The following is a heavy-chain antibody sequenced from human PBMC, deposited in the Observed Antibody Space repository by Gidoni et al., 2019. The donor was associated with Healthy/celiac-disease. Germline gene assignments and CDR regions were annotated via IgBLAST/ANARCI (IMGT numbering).Heavy chain of an antibody. CDR3: AKTTNSMTSVYYYYGMDV. J-gene: IGHJ6*02. V-gene: IGHV3-23*04. D-gene: IGHD1-1*01. CDR2: ISGSGGST. CDR1: GFTFSSYA. Sequence: EVQLVESGGGLVQPGGSLRLSCPASGFTFSSYAMSWVRQAPGKGLEWVSAISGSGGSTYYADSVKGRFTISRDNSKNTLYLQMNSLRAEDTAVYYCAKTTNSMTSVYYYYGMDVWGQGTTVTVSS.